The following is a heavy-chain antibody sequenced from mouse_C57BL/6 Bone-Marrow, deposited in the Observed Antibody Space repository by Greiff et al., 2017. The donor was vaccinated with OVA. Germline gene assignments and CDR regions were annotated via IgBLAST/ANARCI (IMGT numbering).Heavy chain of an antibody. V-gene: IGHV14-4*01. Sequence: VQLQQSGAELVRPGASVKLSCTASGFNIKDDYMHWVKQRPEQGLEWIGWIDPENGDPEYASKFQGKATITADTSSNTAYLQLSSLTSEDTAVYYCTGLRREAPFAYWGQGTLVTVSA. D-gene: IGHD2-12*01. CDR1: GFNIKDDY. CDR2: IDPENGDP. CDR3: TGLRREAPFAY. J-gene: IGHJ3*01.